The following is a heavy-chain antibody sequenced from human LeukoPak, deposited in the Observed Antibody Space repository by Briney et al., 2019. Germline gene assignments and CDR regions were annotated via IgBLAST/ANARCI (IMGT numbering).Heavy chain of an antibody. J-gene: IGHJ4*02. CDR1: GYTFTSYD. D-gene: IGHD4/OR15-4a*01. V-gene: IGHV1-8*01. CDR3: ARHGDNAGGFDH. Sequence: ASVKVSCKASGYTFTSYDINWVRQATGQGLEWMGWMNPNSGNTGYAQKFQGRVTMTRNTSISTAYMELSSLRSEDTAVYYCARHGDNAGGFDHWGQGTLVTVSS. CDR2: MNPNSGNT.